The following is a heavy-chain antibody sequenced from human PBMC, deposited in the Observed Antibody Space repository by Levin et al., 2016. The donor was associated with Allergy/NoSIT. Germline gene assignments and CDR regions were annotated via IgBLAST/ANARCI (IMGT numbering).Heavy chain of an antibody. CDR3: AKDLREAQLWLLGDY. Sequence: GGPLRLSCAASGFTFSSYAMSWVRQAPGKGLEWVSAISGSGGSTYYADSVKGRFTISRDNSKNTLYLQMNSLRAEDTAVYYCAKDLREAQLWLLGDYWGQGTLVTVSS. D-gene: IGHD5-18*01. J-gene: IGHJ4*02. CDR1: GFTFSSYA. V-gene: IGHV3-23*01. CDR2: ISGSGGST.